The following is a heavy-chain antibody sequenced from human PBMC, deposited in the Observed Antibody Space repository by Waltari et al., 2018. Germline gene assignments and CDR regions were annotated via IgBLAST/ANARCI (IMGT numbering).Heavy chain of an antibody. J-gene: IGHJ2*01. Sequence: QVQLVQSGAEVKKPGASVKVSCKVSGYTLTELSMQWLRQAPGKGLEWMGGFDPEDGETIYAQKFQGRVTMTEDTSTDTAYMELSSLRSEDTAVYYCATCLMFAGYFDLWGRGTLVTVSS. CDR1: GYTLTELS. D-gene: IGHD3-10*02. CDR3: ATCLMFAGYFDL. V-gene: IGHV1-24*01. CDR2: FDPEDGET.